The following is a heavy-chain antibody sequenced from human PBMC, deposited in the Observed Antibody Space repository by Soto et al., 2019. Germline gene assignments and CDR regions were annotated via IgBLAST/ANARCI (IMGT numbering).Heavy chain of an antibody. CDR2: ISGDGRST. CDR1: GFTFSTYA. V-gene: IGHV3-23*04. D-gene: IGHD3-16*01. CDR3: AKTVVFDP. Sequence: EVQLVESGGGLVQPGESLRLSCAASGFTFSTYAMSWVRQAPGKAPEWVSSISGDGRSTYYADSVKGRFTISRDNSRSTLSLQTNSLRAEDSAVYYCAKTVVFDPWGQGTLVTVSS. J-gene: IGHJ5*02.